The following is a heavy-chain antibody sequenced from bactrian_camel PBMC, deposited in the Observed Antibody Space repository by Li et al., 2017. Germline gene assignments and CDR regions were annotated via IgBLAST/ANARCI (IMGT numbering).Heavy chain of an antibody. CDR2: RDSNGRA. CDR3: AASRLGSTINWRQERRWGY. Sequence: QVQLVESGGGSVRTGGSLTLSCAVSGYSVSRYCMGWFRQAPGKERDWVANRDSNGRANYIDAVKGRFRIAQDNDKNTLYLQMNSLKPEDSAVYYCAASRLGSTINWRQERRWGYWGSGTQVTVS. J-gene: IGHJ4*01. D-gene: IGHD4*01. CDR1: GYSVSRYC. V-gene: IGHV3S6*01.